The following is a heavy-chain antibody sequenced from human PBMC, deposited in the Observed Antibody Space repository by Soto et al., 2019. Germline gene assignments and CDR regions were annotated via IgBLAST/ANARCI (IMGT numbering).Heavy chain of an antibody. Sequence: SETLSLTCTVSGGSNSSYYWSWIRQPPGKGLEWIGYIYYSGSTNYNPSLKSRVTISVDTSKNQFSLKLSSVTAADTAVYYCARGGYYDSSDYYCDAFDIWGQGTMVTVSS. CDR2: IYYSGST. V-gene: IGHV4-59*01. CDR3: ARGGYYDSSDYYCDAFDI. J-gene: IGHJ3*02. D-gene: IGHD3-22*01. CDR1: GGSNSSYY.